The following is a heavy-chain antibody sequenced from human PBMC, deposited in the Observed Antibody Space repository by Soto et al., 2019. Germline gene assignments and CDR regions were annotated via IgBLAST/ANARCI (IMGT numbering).Heavy chain of an antibody. J-gene: IGHJ6*02. Sequence: GWSLRLSCSASEFIVSSNYMNWVRQAPGKGLECVSTIYGSGSTYYADSVKGRSTISRDNSKNTLYLQMNSLRAEDTAVYYCAGRVGATNYGMDVWCQGTTVTVS. CDR1: EFIVSSNY. CDR2: IYGSGST. D-gene: IGHD1-26*01. V-gene: IGHV3-53*01. CDR3: AGRVGATNYGMDV.